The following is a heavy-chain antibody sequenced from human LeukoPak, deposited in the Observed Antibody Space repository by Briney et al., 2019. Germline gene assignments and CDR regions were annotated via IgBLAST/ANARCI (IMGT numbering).Heavy chain of an antibody. CDR1: GFIFSSHG. CDR2: ISPSGDIT. D-gene: IGHD6-19*01. Sequence: GGSLRLSCAASGFIFSSHGMNWVRQAPGKGLEWVSGISPSGDITYYADSVKGRFTISRDNSKNTLYLQMNSLRAEDTAVYYCAKRHSSGWYIDYFDYWGQGTLVTVSS. V-gene: IGHV3-23*01. CDR3: AKRHSSGWYIDYFDY. J-gene: IGHJ4*02.